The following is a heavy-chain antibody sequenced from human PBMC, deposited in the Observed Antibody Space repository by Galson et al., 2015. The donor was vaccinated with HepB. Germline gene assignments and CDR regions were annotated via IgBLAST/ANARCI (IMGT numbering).Heavy chain of an antibody. Sequence: SLRLSCAASGFTFSSYGMHWVRQAPGKGLEWVAVISYDGSNKYYADSVKGRFTISRDNSKNTLYLQMNSLRAEDTAVYYCAKARYSGSYLFDYWGQGTLVTVSS. CDR2: ISYDGSNK. CDR3: AKARYSGSYLFDY. V-gene: IGHV3-30*18. CDR1: GFTFSSYG. D-gene: IGHD1-26*01. J-gene: IGHJ4*02.